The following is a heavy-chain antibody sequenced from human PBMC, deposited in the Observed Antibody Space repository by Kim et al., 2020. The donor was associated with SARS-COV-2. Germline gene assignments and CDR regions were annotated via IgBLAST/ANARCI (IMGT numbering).Heavy chain of an antibody. Sequence: DSGKGRFTISRDKYHNTLFLQMNSLRTEDTALYYCARETGSSGSAGYFGDWGQGTVVTVSS. CDR3: ARETGSSGSAGYFGD. D-gene: IGHD3-22*01. V-gene: IGHV3-30*01. J-gene: IGHJ4*02.